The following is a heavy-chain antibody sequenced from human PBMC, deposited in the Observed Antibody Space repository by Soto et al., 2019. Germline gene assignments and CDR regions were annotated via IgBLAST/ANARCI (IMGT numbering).Heavy chain of an antibody. CDR1: GYTFTGYY. CDR2: INPNSGGT. V-gene: IGHV1-2*02. Sequence: ASVKVSCKASGYTFTGYYMHWVLQAPGQGLEWMGWINPNSGGTNYAQKFQGRVTMTRDTSISTAYMELSRLRSDDTAVYYCARGDYYDSSGYPLDYWGQGTLVTVSS. CDR3: ARGDYYDSSGYPLDY. J-gene: IGHJ4*02. D-gene: IGHD3-22*01.